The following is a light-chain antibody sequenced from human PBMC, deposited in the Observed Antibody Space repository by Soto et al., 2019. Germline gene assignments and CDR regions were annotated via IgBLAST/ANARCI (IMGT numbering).Light chain of an antibody. CDR3: HQYSTSPPWT. Sequence: EIVLTQSPGTLSLSPGERATLSCRASQSVSSSYLAWYQQKPGQTPRLLIYGASIMATGIPDRFSSSVSGTDFTLTIITLEPEDFAVYYCHQYSTSPPWTFGQGTKWEIK. V-gene: IGKV3-20*01. J-gene: IGKJ2*02. CDR2: GAS. CDR1: QSVSSSY.